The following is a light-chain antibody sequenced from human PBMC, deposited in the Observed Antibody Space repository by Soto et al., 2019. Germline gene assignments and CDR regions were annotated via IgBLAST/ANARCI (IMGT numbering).Light chain of an antibody. CDR2: GNN. CDR1: SASIGAGYD. Sequence: QSVLTQPPSVSGAPGQRVTISCTGNSASIGAGYDVHWYQQLPGTAPRLLIYGNNQRPSGVPDRFSGSKSGTSASLAISGLQSEDEADYYCAAWDDSLNAHYVFGTGTKLTVL. CDR3: AAWDDSLNAHYV. J-gene: IGLJ1*01. V-gene: IGLV1-40*01.